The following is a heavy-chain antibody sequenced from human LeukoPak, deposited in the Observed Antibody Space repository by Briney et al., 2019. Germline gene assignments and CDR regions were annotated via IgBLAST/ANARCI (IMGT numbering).Heavy chain of an antibody. Sequence: SETLSLTCTVSGGSISSYYWSWIRQPPGKGLEWIGYIYYSGSTNYNPSLKSRVTISVDTSKSQFSLKLSSVTAADTAVYYCARQTYYYDSGGYYQYYFDYWGQGTLVTVSS. D-gene: IGHD3-22*01. CDR2: IYYSGST. CDR3: ARQTYYYDSGGYYQYYFDY. J-gene: IGHJ4*02. CDR1: GGSISSYY. V-gene: IGHV4-59*01.